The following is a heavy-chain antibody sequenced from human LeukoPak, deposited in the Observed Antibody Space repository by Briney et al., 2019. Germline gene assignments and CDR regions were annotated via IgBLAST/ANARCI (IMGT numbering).Heavy chain of an antibody. CDR1: GGSFSGYY. J-gene: IGHJ4*02. D-gene: IGHD3-22*01. V-gene: IGHV4-34*01. Sequence: SETLSLTCAVYGGSFSGYYWSWIRKPPGKGLEWIGEINHSGSTNYNPSLKSRVTISVDTSKNQFSLKLSSVTAADTAVYYCARGRRRYYYDSSGHLDYWGQGTLVTVSS. CDR3: ARGRRRYYYDSSGHLDY. CDR2: INHSGST.